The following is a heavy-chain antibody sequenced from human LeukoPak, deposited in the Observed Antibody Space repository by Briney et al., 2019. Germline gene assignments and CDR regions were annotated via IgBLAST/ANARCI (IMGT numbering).Heavy chain of an antibody. Sequence: PSETLSLTCAVYGGSFSVYYWSWIRQPPGKGLEWIGEINHSGSTNYNPSLKSRVTISVDTSKNQFSLKLSSVTAADTAVYYCARRYPLDYWGQGTLVTVSS. D-gene: IGHD1-1*01. J-gene: IGHJ4*02. V-gene: IGHV4-34*01. CDR2: INHSGST. CDR1: GGSFSVYY. CDR3: ARRYPLDY.